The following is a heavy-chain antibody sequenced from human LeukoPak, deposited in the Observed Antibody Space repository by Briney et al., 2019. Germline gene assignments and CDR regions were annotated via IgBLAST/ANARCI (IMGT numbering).Heavy chain of an antibody. CDR1: GGSISSGGYY. CDR3: ARRRSSSLNAFDI. CDR2: IYYSGST. V-gene: IGHV4-31*03. J-gene: IGHJ3*02. Sequence: KASETLSLTCTVSGGSISSGGYYWSWIRQHPGKGLGWIGYIYYSGSTYYNPSLKSRVTISVDTSKNQFSLKLSSVTAADTAVYYCARRRSSSLNAFDIWGQGTMVTVSS. D-gene: IGHD6-13*01.